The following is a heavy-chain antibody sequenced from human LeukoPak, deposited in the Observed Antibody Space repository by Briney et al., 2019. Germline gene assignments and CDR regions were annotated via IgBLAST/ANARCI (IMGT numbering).Heavy chain of an antibody. Sequence: SETLSLTCSVSDDSMISYHWSWIRQSAGKGLEWIGRIYTSGSTDYNPSLMSRVTISVDTSKNQFSLKLSSVTAADTAVYYCARWNEGLDYWGQGTLVTVSS. V-gene: IGHV4-4*07. J-gene: IGHJ4*02. CDR2: IYTSGST. CDR1: DDSMISYH. CDR3: ARWNEGLDY. D-gene: IGHD1-1*01.